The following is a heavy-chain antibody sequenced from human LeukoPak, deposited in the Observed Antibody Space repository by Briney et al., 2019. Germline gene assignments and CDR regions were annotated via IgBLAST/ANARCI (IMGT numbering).Heavy chain of an antibody. CDR1: GGSISSGGYY. CDR3: ARFSVRYCSSTSCRNFDY. Sequence: SETLSLTCTVSGGSISSGGYYWSWIRQHPGKGLEWIGYIYYSGSTYYNPSLKSRVTISVDTSKNQFSLKLSSVTAADTAVYSCARFSVRYCSSTSCRNFDYWGQGTLVTVSS. V-gene: IGHV4-31*03. J-gene: IGHJ4*02. CDR2: IYYSGST. D-gene: IGHD2-2*01.